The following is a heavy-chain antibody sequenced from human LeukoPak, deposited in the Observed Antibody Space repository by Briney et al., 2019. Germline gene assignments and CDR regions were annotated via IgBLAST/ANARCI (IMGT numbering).Heavy chain of an antibody. J-gene: IGHJ4*02. Sequence: GASVKVSCTTSGYTFSSYAITWLRQTPGQGLEWMGWIRPYNDDTNYAQNFQARVAMTADTSTKTVYMELRSLTSDDTAVYFCAREGSYGDYLTLDYWGQGTLVTVSS. V-gene: IGHV1-18*04. CDR1: GYTFSSYA. D-gene: IGHD4-17*01. CDR2: IRPYNDDT. CDR3: AREGSYGDYLTLDY.